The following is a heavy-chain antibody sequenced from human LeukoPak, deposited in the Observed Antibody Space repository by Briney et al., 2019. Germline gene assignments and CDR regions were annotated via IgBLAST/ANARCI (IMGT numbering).Heavy chain of an antibody. V-gene: IGHV4-39*01. Sequence: SETLSLTCTASGGSISSSSYYWGWIRQPPGKGLEWIGSIYYSGSTYYNPSLKSRVTISVDTSKNQFSLKLSSVTAADTAVYYCASPRIFGVVIWAFDIWGQGTMVTVSS. J-gene: IGHJ3*02. CDR3: ASPRIFGVVIWAFDI. CDR1: GGSISSSSYY. D-gene: IGHD3-3*01. CDR2: IYYSGST.